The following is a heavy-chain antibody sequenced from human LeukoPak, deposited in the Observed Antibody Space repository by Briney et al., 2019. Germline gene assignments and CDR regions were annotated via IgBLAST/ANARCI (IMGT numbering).Heavy chain of an antibody. CDR2: IRYDGSNK. Sequence: PGGSLRLSCAASGFTFSSYGMHWVRQAPGKGLEWGAFIRYDGSNKHYADSVKGRFTISRDNSKNTLYLQMNSLRAEDTAVYYCAKDKAQLYYYGSGSEIDYWGQGTLVTVSS. J-gene: IGHJ4*02. CDR3: AKDKAQLYYYGSGSEIDY. D-gene: IGHD3-10*01. V-gene: IGHV3-30*02. CDR1: GFTFSSYG.